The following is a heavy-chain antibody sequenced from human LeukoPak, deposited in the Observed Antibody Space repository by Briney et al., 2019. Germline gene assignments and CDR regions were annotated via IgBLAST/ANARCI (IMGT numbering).Heavy chain of an antibody. CDR2: INPSGGST. V-gene: IGHV1-46*01. CDR3: VRDHEVQQQLANYFDY. Sequence: ASVKVACKASGYSFTNFYMHWVRQAPGQGLEWVGIINPSGGSTTYAQKFQGRVTMTRDTSTSTVYMELSNLIFEDTAVYYCVRDHEVQQQLANYFDYWGQGTLVTVSS. J-gene: IGHJ4*02. D-gene: IGHD6-13*01. CDR1: GYSFTNFY.